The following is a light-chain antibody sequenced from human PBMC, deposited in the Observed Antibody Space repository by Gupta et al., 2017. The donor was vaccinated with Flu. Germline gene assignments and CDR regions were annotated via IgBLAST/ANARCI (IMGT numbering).Light chain of an antibody. CDR2: GAY. V-gene: IGKV3-20*01. CDR1: QSVSSNY. CDR3: QQYVTSPPGIT. J-gene: IGKJ3*01. Sequence: PGETATLSCSTSQSVSSNYLAWYQQKPGQAPRLLIYGAYHRAAGIPARFSGSGSGTDFILTISSLEPEDLAVYYCQQYVTSPPGITFGPGTKVEIK.